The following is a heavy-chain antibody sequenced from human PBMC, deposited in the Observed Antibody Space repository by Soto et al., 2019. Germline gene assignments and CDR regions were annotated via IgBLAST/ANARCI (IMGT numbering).Heavy chain of an antibody. CDR2: ISGSGGST. V-gene: IGHV3-23*01. Sequence: GGSLRLSCAASGFTFSSYAMSWVRQAPGKGLEWVSAISGSGGSTYYADSVKGRFTISRNNSKNTLYLQMNSLRAEDTAVYYCASHKGGSGSYHPHPYGMDVWGQGTTVTVSS. J-gene: IGHJ6*02. CDR3: ASHKGGSGSYHPHPYGMDV. D-gene: IGHD3-10*01. CDR1: GFTFSSYA.